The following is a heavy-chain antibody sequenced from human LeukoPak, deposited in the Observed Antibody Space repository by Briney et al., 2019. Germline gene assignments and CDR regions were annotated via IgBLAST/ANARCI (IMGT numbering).Heavy chain of an antibody. CDR2: IGGSGGST. CDR1: GFTFSSYG. Sequence: GGSLRLSCAASGFTFSSYGMHWVRQAPGKGLEWVSSIGGSGGSTYYADSVKGRFTISRDNSKNTLFLQMNSLRAEDTAVFYCAKASSGWYFDPFDYWGQGTLVTVSS. CDR3: AKASSGWYFDPFDY. V-gene: IGHV3-23*01. J-gene: IGHJ4*02. D-gene: IGHD6-19*01.